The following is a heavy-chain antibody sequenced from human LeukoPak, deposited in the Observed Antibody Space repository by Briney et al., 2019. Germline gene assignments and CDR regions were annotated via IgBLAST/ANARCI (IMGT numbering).Heavy chain of an antibody. D-gene: IGHD1/OR15-1a*01. CDR2: IYNSGTT. Sequence: SETLSLTCSVSFGSIRDYYWSWIRQPPGKGLEWIGYIYNSGTTSYNPSLKGQVTISVGTSKNQFSLKLSSVTAADTAVYYCARGNKYPGVFDYWGQGTLVTVSS. CDR3: ARGNKYPGVFDY. V-gene: IGHV4-59*01. J-gene: IGHJ4*02. CDR1: FGSIRDYY.